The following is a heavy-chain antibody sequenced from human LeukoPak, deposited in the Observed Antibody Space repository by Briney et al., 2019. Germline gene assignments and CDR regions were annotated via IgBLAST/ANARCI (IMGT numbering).Heavy chain of an antibody. Sequence: ASVKVSCKASGGTFSSYAISWVRQAPGQGLEWMGGIIPIFGTANYAQKFQGRVTITADKSTSTAYMELSSLRSEDTAVYYCARVGAYKQWLFGDYYYYYMDVWGKGTTVTISS. CDR2: IIPIFGTA. J-gene: IGHJ6*03. V-gene: IGHV1-69*06. CDR1: GGTFSSYA. CDR3: ARVGAYKQWLFGDYYYYYMDV. D-gene: IGHD6-19*01.